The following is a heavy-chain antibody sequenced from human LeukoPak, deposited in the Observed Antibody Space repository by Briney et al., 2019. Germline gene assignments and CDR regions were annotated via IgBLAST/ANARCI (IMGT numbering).Heavy chain of an antibody. V-gene: IGHV3-11*01. J-gene: IGHJ3*02. D-gene: IGHD3-16*01. CDR1: GFTFSDYY. CDR3: ARDGGHTGDDAFDI. Sequence: GGSLRLSCAASGFTFSDYYMSWIRQVPGKGLEWVSYISSSGITIYYADSVKGRFTISRDNAKNSLYLQMNSLRAEDTAVYYCARDGGHTGDDAFDIWGQGTMVTVSS. CDR2: ISSSGITI.